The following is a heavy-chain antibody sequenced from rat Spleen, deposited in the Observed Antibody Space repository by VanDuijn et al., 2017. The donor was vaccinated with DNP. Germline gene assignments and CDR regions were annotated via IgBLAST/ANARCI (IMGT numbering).Heavy chain of an antibody. CDR1: GFSLTTYD. V-gene: IGHV2-1*01. D-gene: IGHD1-10*01. CDR3: TREREPNNNPYYFDC. Sequence: VQLKESGPGLVQPSQTLSLICSVSGFSLTTYDIHWVCQPPGKGLEWMGGVWIDGNTDYNSALKSRLSISRDTSKSQVFLGMNSLQTEDTAIYFCTREREPNNNPYYFDCWGQGVMVTVSS. CDR2: VWIDGNT. J-gene: IGHJ2*01.